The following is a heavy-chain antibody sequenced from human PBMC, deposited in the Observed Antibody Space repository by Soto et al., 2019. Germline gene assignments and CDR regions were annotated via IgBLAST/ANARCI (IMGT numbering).Heavy chain of an antibody. CDR3: ARESRPPQVFRYSSSWYEN. V-gene: IGHV3-66*01. J-gene: IGHJ4*02. CDR1: GFTVSSNY. CDR2: IYSGGST. D-gene: IGHD6-13*01. Sequence: GGSLRLSCAVSGFTVSSNYMSWVRQAPGKGLEWVSVIYSGGSTYYANSVKGRFTISRDNSKKMLYLQMNSLRVEDTAVYYCARESRPPQVFRYSSSWYENWGQGTLVTVSS.